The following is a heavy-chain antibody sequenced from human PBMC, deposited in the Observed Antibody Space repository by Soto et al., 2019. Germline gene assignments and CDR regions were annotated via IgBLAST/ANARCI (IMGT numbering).Heavy chain of an antibody. CDR3: ARGDWNYDY. CDR1: GGSVSSGSYY. Sequence: QVQLQESGPGLVKPSETLSLTCTVSGGSVSSGSYYWSWIRQPPGKGLEWIGYIYYSGSTNYNPSLKIRVTISVDTSKNQFSLKLSSVTAADTAVYYCARGDWNYDYWGQGTLVTVSS. D-gene: IGHD1-7*01. J-gene: IGHJ4*02. V-gene: IGHV4-61*01. CDR2: IYYSGST.